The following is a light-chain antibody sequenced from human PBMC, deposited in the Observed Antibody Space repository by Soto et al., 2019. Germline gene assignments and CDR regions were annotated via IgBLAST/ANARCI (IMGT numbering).Light chain of an antibody. Sequence: QSALTQPASVSGSPGQSITISCTGTSSDVGGYNHVSWYQHHPGKAPKLMIYEVSNRPSGVSNRFSGSKSGYTASLTISGLQAEDEADYYCCSYAGSSTVVFGGGTKLTVL. J-gene: IGLJ2*01. CDR3: CSYAGSSTVV. CDR2: EVS. V-gene: IGLV2-23*02. CDR1: SSDVGGYNH.